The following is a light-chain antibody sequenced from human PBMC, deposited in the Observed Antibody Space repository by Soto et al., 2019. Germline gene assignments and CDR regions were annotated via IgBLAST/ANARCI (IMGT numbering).Light chain of an antibody. Sequence: EIVLAQSPGTLSLSPGERATLSCRASQTLRXNYFAWYQQKPGQAPRLVXYGASNRATGIPDRLSASGSATDFTLTISDVQPEYFALYYCHQRQSWTRTFGQGTKVDI. J-gene: IGKJ1*01. CDR1: QTLRXNY. CDR3: HQRQSWTRT. CDR2: GAS. V-gene: IGKV3-11*01.